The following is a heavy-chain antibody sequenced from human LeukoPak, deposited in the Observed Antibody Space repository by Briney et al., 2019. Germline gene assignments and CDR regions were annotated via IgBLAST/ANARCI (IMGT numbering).Heavy chain of an antibody. Sequence: SETLSLTCTVSGGSISSYYWSWIRQPPGKGLEWIGYIYYSGSTNYNPSLKSRVTISVDTSKNQFSLKLSSVTAADTAVYYCARGNDFWSGYTLLYYYYGMDVWGQGTTVTVSS. CDR2: IYYSGST. J-gene: IGHJ6*02. CDR1: GGSISSYY. D-gene: IGHD3-3*01. CDR3: ARGNDFWSGYTLLYYYYGMDV. V-gene: IGHV4-59*08.